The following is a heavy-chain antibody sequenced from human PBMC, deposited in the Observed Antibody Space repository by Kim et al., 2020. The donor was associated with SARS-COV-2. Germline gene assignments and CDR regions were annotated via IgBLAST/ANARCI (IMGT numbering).Heavy chain of an antibody. CDR2: INHSGST. CDR3: ARIPTYSSSWFWGVDYYYGMDV. Sequence: SETLSLTCAVYGGSFSGYYWSWIRQPPGKGLEWIGEINHSGSTNYNPSLKSRVTISVDTSKNQFSLKLSSVTAADTAVYYCARIPTYSSSWFWGVDYYYGMDVWGQGTTVTVSS. D-gene: IGHD6-13*01. V-gene: IGHV4-34*01. CDR1: GGSFSGYY. J-gene: IGHJ6*02.